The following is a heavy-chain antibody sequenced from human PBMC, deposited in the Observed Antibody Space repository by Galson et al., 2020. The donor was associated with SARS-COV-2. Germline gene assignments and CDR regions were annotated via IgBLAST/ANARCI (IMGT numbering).Heavy chain of an antibody. D-gene: IGHD1-20*01. Sequence: ESGPTLAKPTQTLTLTCTFSRFSHSTRGMCVNWIRQSPAKALEWLKRIDWDDDKFYSTSLKTRLTISKDTSKNQVVLTMTNMDHVDTATYYCARIRPEVVGITYWYFDLWGRGTLVTVFS. V-gene: IGHV2-70*17. J-gene: IGHJ2*01. CDR3: ARIRPEVVGITYWYFDL. CDR2: IDWDDDK. CDR1: RFSHSTRGMC.